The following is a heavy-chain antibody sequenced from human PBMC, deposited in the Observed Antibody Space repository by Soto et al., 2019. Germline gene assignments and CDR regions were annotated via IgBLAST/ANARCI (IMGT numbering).Heavy chain of an antibody. CDR1: GYTFTSYG. D-gene: IGHD4-17*01. CDR2: ISAYNGNT. J-gene: IGHJ6*02. CDR3: ASSRRGHYGDYSDYYGMDV. V-gene: IGHV1-18*01. Sequence: ASVKVSCKASGYTFTSYGISWVRQAPGQGLEWMGWISAYNGNTNYAQKLQGRVTMTTDTSTSTAYMELRSLRSDDTAVYYCASSRRGHYGDYSDYYGMDVWGQGTTVTVSS.